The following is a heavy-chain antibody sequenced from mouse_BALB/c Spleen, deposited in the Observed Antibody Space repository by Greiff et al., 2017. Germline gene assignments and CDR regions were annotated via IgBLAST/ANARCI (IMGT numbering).Heavy chain of an antibody. Sequence: EVKLQESGGGLVQPGGSRKLSCAASGFTFSSFGMHWVRQAPEKGLEWVAYISSGSSTIYYADTVKGRFTISRDNPKNTLFLQMTSLRSEDTAMYYCARGGYAMDYWGQGTSVTVSS. D-gene: IGHD1-1*02. J-gene: IGHJ4*01. CDR1: GFTFSSFG. CDR3: ARGGYAMDY. CDR2: ISSGSSTI. V-gene: IGHV5-17*02.